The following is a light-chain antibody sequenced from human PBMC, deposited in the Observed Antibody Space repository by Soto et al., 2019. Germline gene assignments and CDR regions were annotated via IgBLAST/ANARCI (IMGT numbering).Light chain of an antibody. CDR2: GVT. CDR3: SSYTGSSTWV. V-gene: IGLV2-14*01. Sequence: HSALTQPASVSGSPGQSITISCTGTSNDVGGYNYVSWYQQHPGKAPKLMIYGVTNRPSGVSNRFSGSKSGNTASLTISGLQAEDEADYYCSSYTGSSTWVFGGGTKLTVL. J-gene: IGLJ3*02. CDR1: SNDVGGYNY.